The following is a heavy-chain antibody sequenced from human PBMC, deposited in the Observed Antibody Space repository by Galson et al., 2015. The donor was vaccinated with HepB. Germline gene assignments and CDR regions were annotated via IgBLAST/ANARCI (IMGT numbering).Heavy chain of an antibody. D-gene: IGHD2-21*02. CDR1: GFNFSTYW. Sequence: SLRLSCAASGFNFSTYWMSWVRQAPGKGLEWVANIKEDGSKKYYVDSVKGRFTISRDNAKNSLYLQMNNLRAEDTAVYYCARVGHTVVVTSLFSWFDPWGQGPLVTVSS. CDR2: IKEDGSKK. J-gene: IGHJ5*02. V-gene: IGHV3-7*01. CDR3: ARVGHTVVVTSLFSWFDP.